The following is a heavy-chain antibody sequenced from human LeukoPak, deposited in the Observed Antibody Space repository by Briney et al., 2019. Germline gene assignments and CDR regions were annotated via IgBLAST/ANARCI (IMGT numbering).Heavy chain of an antibody. Sequence: PGGSLRLSCAASGFTFSSYGMHWVRQAPGKGLEWVAFIRYDGSNKYYADSVKGRFTISRDNSKNTLYLQMNSLRAEDTAVYYCAKDFHLLRYFDWSPNGMDVWGQGTTVTVSS. CDR1: GFTFSSYG. CDR3: AKDFHLLRYFDWSPNGMDV. J-gene: IGHJ6*02. CDR2: IRYDGSNK. V-gene: IGHV3-30*02. D-gene: IGHD3-9*01.